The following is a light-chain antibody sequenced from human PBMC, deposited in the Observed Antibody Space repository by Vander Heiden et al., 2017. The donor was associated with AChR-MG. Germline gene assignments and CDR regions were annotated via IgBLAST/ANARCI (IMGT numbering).Light chain of an antibody. CDR3: SSWDTSLGAQV. J-gene: IGLJ3*02. V-gene: IGLV10-54*01. CDR2: RKD. Sequence: QAGLTQPPSVSKGLRQTAPLTCTRHGTNVGSQGAAWPQLHQAQPPKRLVYRKDNRPSGISERFSAYRAGNTASLNISGLQSEDEADYYCSSWDTSLGAQVFGGGTKLTVL. CDR1: GTNVGSQG.